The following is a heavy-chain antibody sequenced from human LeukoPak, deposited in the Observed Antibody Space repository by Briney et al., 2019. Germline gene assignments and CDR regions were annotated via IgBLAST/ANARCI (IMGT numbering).Heavy chain of an antibody. CDR1: GGSISNYY. V-gene: IGHV4-59*01. CDR3: ARRDRWTED. J-gene: IGHJ4*02. D-gene: IGHD3-16*02. Sequence: SETLSLTCTVSGGSISNYYWSWIRQPPGEGLEWIGYIYYSGSTYYDPSLKSRVTISVDTSKNQFSLKLSSVTAADTAVYYCARRDRWTEDWGQGTLVTVSS. CDR2: IYYSGST.